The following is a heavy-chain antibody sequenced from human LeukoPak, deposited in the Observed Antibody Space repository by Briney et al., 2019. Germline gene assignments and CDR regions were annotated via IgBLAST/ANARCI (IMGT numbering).Heavy chain of an antibody. CDR2: ISYDAESN. CDR3: ARVQRGYSYNPLGYYYYYMDV. Sequence: GGSLRLSCVTSGFTFSSYGMHWVRQLPGKGLEWVAVISYDAESNYRVDSVKGRFTISRDNSKNTLYLQMNSLRAEDTAVYYCARVQRGYSYNPLGYYYYYMDVWGKGTTVTVSS. D-gene: IGHD5-18*01. V-gene: IGHV3-30*03. CDR1: GFTFSSYG. J-gene: IGHJ6*03.